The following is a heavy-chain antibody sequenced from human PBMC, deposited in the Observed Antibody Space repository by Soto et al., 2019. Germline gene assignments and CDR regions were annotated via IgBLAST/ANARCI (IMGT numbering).Heavy chain of an antibody. CDR1: GFTFSSYS. D-gene: IGHD6-6*01. J-gene: IGHJ4*02. CDR2: ISSSSSYI. CDR3: ARRTSSSYYIYDY. Sequence: GGSLRLSCAASGFTFSSYSMNWVRQAPGKGLEWVSSISSSSSYIYYADSVKGRFTISRDNAKNSLYLQMNSLRAEDTAVYYCARRTSSSYYIYDYWGQGTLVTVSS. V-gene: IGHV3-21*01.